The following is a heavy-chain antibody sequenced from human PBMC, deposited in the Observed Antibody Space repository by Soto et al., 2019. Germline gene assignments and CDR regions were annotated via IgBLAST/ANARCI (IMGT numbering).Heavy chain of an antibody. CDR1: GGTFSIYA. CDR2: IIPIFGTA. CDR3: ADYYDSSGYYRY. D-gene: IGHD3-22*01. V-gene: IGHV1-69*06. Sequence: SVKVSCKASGGTFSIYAISWVRQAPGQGLEWMGGIIPIFGTANYAQKFQGRVTITADKSTSTAYMELSSLRSEDTAVYYCADYYDSSGYYRYWGQGTLVTVSS. J-gene: IGHJ4*02.